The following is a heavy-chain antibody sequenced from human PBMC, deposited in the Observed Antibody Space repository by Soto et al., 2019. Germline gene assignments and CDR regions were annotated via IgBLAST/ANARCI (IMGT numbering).Heavy chain of an antibody. Sequence: EVQLVESGGGLVQPGGSLRLSCAASGFTFSTYSMNWVRQAPWKGLEWVSYISRSSSPIYYADSVKGRFTISRDNAKNLVYLQMNSLRDEATAVYYCARDGGGESSGSTHYYYYGMDVWGRGTPVTVS. D-gene: IGHD3-22*01. CDR2: ISRSSSPI. J-gene: IGHJ6*02. CDR3: ARDGGGESSGSTHYYYYGMDV. CDR1: GFTFSTYS. V-gene: IGHV3-48*02.